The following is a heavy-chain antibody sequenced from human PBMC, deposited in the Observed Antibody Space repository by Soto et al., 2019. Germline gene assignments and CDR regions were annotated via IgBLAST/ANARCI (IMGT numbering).Heavy chain of an antibody. V-gene: IGHV3-30*18. CDR3: AKMEATGQHYFDY. D-gene: IGHD3-9*01. Sequence: GKRLEGVGAISYDGSTKYYADSVKGRFTVSRDNPMSTLYIQMNSLRAEDTSLFYCAKMEATGQHYFDYSGQGTLGTVSS. J-gene: IGHJ4*02. CDR2: ISYDGSTK.